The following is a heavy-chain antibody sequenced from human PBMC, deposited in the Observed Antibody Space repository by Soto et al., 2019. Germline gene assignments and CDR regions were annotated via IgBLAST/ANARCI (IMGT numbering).Heavy chain of an antibody. CDR1: GGSISSSSYY. Sequence: SETLSLTCTVSGGSISSSSYYWGWIRQPPGKGLEYIGSIYYSGSTYYNPSLKSRVTISVHTSKNQFSLKLSSVTAADTAVYYCTTDMTTALLDAFDIWGQGTMVTVS. CDR2: IYYSGST. V-gene: IGHV4-39*02. CDR3: TTDMTTALLDAFDI. D-gene: IGHD4-4*01. J-gene: IGHJ3*02.